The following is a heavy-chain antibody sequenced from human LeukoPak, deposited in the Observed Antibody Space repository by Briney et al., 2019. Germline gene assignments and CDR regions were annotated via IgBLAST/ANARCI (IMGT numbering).Heavy chain of an antibody. CDR2: IYPGDSDT. Sequence: GESLKISCKGSGYSFTSYWIGWVRQMPGKGLEWMGIIYPGDSDTRYSPSLQGQVTISDDKSISTAYLQWSSLKASDTAMYYCARGWARYCSSTSCYLFDYRGQGTLVTVSS. V-gene: IGHV5-51*01. J-gene: IGHJ4*02. D-gene: IGHD2-2*01. CDR3: ARGWARYCSSTSCYLFDY. CDR1: GYSFTSYW.